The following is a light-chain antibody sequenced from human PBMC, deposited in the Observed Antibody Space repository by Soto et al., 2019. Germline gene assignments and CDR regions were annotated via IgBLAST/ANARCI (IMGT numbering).Light chain of an antibody. J-gene: IGLJ2*01. V-gene: IGLV1-40*01. CDR1: NSNIGAGYD. CDR3: QSYDSSLSGSV. Sequence: QSVVTQPPSVSGAPGQRVTISCTGDNSNIGAGYDVHWYQQLPGTAPKLLIYGNSNRPSGVPDRFSGSKSGTSASLAITGLQAEDEADYYCQSYDSSLSGSVFGGGTKLTVL. CDR2: GNS.